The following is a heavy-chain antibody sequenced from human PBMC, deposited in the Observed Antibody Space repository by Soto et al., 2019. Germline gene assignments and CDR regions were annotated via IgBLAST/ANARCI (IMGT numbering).Heavy chain of an antibody. CDR2: ITPIFGTA. Sequence: SVKVSCKASGGTFSSYAISWVRQAPGQGLEWMGGITPIFGTANYAQKFQGRVTITADESTSTAYMELSSLRSEDTAVYYCASKSGHSSGWSFTPSYYYYYYGMDVWGQGTTVTVSS. D-gene: IGHD6-19*01. V-gene: IGHV1-69*13. CDR1: GGTFSSYA. CDR3: ASKSGHSSGWSFTPSYYYYYYGMDV. J-gene: IGHJ6*02.